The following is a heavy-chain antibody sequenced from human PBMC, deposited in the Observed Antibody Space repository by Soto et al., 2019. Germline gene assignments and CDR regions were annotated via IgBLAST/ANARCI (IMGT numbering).Heavy chain of an antibody. CDR3: ARLPWYYYDSSGPNDAFDI. D-gene: IGHD3-22*01. J-gene: IGHJ3*02. Sequence: GASVNVSCKASGYTFTSYGISWVRQAPGQGLEWMGWISAYNGNTNYAQKLQGRVTMTTDTSTSTAYMELRSLRSDDTAVYYCARLPWYYYDSSGPNDAFDIWGQGTMVTVSS. V-gene: IGHV1-18*01. CDR1: GYTFTSYG. CDR2: ISAYNGNT.